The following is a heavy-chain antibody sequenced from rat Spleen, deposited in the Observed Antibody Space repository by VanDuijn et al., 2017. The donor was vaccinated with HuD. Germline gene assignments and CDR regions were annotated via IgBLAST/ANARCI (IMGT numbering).Heavy chain of an antibody. V-gene: IGHV3-3*01. CDR2: INSAGNT. J-gene: IGHJ3*01. Sequence: EVQLQESGPGLVKPSQSLSLTCSVTGYSITSNYWGWIRKFPGNKLEWMGYINSAGNTNYNPSLKSRISISRDASKNQFFLQVDSVTTEDTATYYCARSDGTHYYLPFADWGQGTLVTVSS. CDR1: GYSITSNY. D-gene: IGHD1-12*02. CDR3: ARSDGTHYYLPFAD.